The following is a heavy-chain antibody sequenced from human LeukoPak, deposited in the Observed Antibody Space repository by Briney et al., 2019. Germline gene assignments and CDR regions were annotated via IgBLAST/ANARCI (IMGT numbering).Heavy chain of an antibody. V-gene: IGHV3-7*01. J-gene: IGHJ6*03. CDR1: GFTFSSYW. D-gene: IGHD3-10*01. CDR3: ARDMRRVAGSSGYYYYYYMDV. Sequence: GGSLRLSCAASGFTFSSYWTSWVRQAPGKGLEWVANIKKEGREKYYMDSVKRRFTISRDNAKNSLYLQMNSLRAEDTAVYYCARDMRRVAGSSGYYYYYYMDVWGKGTTVTVSS. CDR2: IKKEGREK.